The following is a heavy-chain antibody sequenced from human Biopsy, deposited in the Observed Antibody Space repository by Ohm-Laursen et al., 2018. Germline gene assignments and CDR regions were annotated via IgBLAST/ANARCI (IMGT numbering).Heavy chain of an antibody. CDR3: ARHGDFYYDSNIVIGALDI. CDR1: GGSISSYY. V-gene: IGHV4-59*08. Sequence: TLSLTCTVSGGSISSYYWSWIRQPPGKGLEWIGYIYYSGITNYNPSLKSRVSISVDTSKNQFSLKLSSVTAADPAVYYCARHGDFYYDSNIVIGALDIWGQGTMVTVSS. D-gene: IGHD3-22*01. CDR2: IYYSGIT. J-gene: IGHJ3*02.